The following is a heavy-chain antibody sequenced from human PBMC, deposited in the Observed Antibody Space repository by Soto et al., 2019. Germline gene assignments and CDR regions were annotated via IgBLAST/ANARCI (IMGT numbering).Heavy chain of an antibody. CDR1: GGSISSGGYS. Sequence: QLQLQESGSGLVKPSQTLSLTCAVSGGSISSGGYSWSWIRQPPGKGLEWIGYIYHSGSTYYNPSLKSRVTISVDRSKNQFSLKLSSVTAADTAVYYCARAAYGSSGSLNWFDPWGQGTLVTVSS. J-gene: IGHJ5*02. V-gene: IGHV4-30-2*01. CDR3: ARAAYGSSGSLNWFDP. CDR2: IYHSGST. D-gene: IGHD3-22*01.